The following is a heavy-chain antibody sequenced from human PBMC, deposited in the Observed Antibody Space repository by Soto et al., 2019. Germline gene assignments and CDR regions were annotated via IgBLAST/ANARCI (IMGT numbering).Heavy chain of an antibody. CDR2: ISSGGSTT. CDR3: ARARSWRDCSGGSCLLFDY. V-gene: IGHV3-11*01. Sequence: QVQLVESGGGLVKPGGSLSLSCAASGFTFSDYYMSWIRQAPGKGLEWVSDISSGGSTTYYADSVKGRFTISRDNAKNSLYLQMNSLRAEDTAVYYCARARSWRDCSGGSCLLFDYWGQGTLVTVSS. D-gene: IGHD2-15*01. J-gene: IGHJ4*02. CDR1: GFTFSDYY.